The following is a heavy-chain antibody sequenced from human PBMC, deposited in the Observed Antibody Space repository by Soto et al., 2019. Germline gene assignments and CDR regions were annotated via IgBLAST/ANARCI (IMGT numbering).Heavy chain of an antibody. CDR1: GGSFSGYY. V-gene: IGHV4-34*01. CDR3: ARGGKQQLVKN. J-gene: IGHJ4*02. D-gene: IGHD6-13*01. CDR2: INHSGST. Sequence: SETLSLTCAVYGGSFSGYYWSWIRQPPGKGLEWIGEINHSGSTNYNPSLKSRVTISVDTSKNQFSLKLSSVTAADTAVYYCARGGKQQLVKNWGQGTLVTVSS.